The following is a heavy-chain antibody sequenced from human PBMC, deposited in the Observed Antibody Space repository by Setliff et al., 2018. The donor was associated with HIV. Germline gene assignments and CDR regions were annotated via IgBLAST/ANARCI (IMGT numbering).Heavy chain of an antibody. CDR2: ITYSGSA. V-gene: IGHV4-39*01. J-gene: IGHJ4*02. Sequence: SETLSLTCTVSGESISGSSYSWGWIRQPPGKGPEWIGSITYSGSARYNPSLKSRVAISVDMSTNQFSLRVTSLTAADTAVYYCVRPSFGIGGGSMFDSWGQGIVVTVSS. D-gene: IGHD3-3*01. CDR1: GESISGSSYS. CDR3: VRPSFGIGGGSMFDS.